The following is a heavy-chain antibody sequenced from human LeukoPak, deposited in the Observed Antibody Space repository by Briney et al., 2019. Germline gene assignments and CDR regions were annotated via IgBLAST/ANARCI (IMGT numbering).Heavy chain of an antibody. CDR2: IYYSGST. V-gene: IGHV4-59*01. CDR3: ARHSRGYFDY. CDR1: GGSISSYY. Sequence: PSETLSLTCTVSGGSISSYYWSWIRQPPGKGLEWIGYIYYSGSTNYNPSLKSRVTISVDTSKNQFSLKLSSVTAADTAVYYCARHSRGYFDYWGQGTLVTASS. J-gene: IGHJ4*02.